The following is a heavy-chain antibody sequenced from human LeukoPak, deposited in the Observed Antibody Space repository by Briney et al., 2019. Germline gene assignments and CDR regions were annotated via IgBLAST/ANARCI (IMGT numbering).Heavy chain of an antibody. V-gene: IGHV4-59*08. CDR2: INYSGST. D-gene: IGHD6-13*01. J-gene: IGHJ4*02. CDR3: ARGIAAASGYFDY. CDR1: GGSISSYY. Sequence: SETLPLTCTVPGGSISSYYWSWIRQPPGKGLEWIGYINYSGSTNYNPSLKSRVTISVDTSKNQFSLKLSSVTAADTAVYYCARGIAAASGYFDYWGQGTLVTVSS.